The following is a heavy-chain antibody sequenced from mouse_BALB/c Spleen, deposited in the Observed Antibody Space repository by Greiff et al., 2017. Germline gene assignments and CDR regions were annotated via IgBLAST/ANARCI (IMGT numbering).Heavy chain of an antibody. CDR1: GFAFSSYD. Sequence: DVKLVESGGGLVKPGGSLKLSCAASGFAFSSYDMSWVRQTPEKRLEWVAYISSGGGSTYYPDTVKGRFTISRDNAKNTLYLQMSSLKSEDTAMYYCARRMRGGYYAMDYWGQGTSVTVSS. CDR3: ARRMRGGYYAMDY. J-gene: IGHJ4*01. D-gene: IGHD2-10*02. CDR2: ISSGGGST. V-gene: IGHV5-12-1*01.